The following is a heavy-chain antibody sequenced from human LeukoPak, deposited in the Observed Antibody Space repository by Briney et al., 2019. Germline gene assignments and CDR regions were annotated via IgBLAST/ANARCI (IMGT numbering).Heavy chain of an antibody. D-gene: IGHD2-15*01. CDR2: IYYSGST. J-gene: IGHJ5*02. CDR3: AGEDIVVVVAATNNWFDP. V-gene: IGHV4-39*02. CDR1: GVSISSSSYY. Sequence: SETLSLTCTVSGVSISSSSYYWGWLRQPPGEGLEWIGSIYYSGSTYYNPSLKSRVTISVDTSKNQFSLKLSSVTAADTAVYYCAGEDIVVVVAATNNWFDPWGQGTLVTVSS.